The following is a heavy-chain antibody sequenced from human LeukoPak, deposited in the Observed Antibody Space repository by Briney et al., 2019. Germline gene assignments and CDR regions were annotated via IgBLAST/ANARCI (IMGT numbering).Heavy chain of an antibody. V-gene: IGHV3-9*01. D-gene: IGHD6-19*01. CDR3: AKSFDIRGWFGPTG. CDR2: ISWNSGSI. J-gene: IGHJ4*02. Sequence: GGSLRLSCAASGFSFGTHGMHWVRQAPGQGLEWVSGISWNSGSIDYADSVRGRFTISRDNTKNSLYLQMNSLRPEDTALYFCAKSFDIRGWFGPTGWGQGTLVTVPS. CDR1: GFSFGTHG.